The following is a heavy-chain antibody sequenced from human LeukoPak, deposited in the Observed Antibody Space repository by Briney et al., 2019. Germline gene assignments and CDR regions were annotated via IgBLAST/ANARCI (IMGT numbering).Heavy chain of an antibody. J-gene: IGHJ4*02. V-gene: IGHV4-59*11. CDR3: ARAGSYSDILTGYFDY. Sequence: SETLSLTCTVSGGSISSHYWSWIRQPPGKGLEWIGYIYYSGSTNYNPSLKSRVTISVDTSKNQFSLKLSSVTAADTAVYYCARAGSYSDILTGYFDYWGQGTLVTVSS. CDR1: GGSISSHY. D-gene: IGHD3-9*01. CDR2: IYYSGST.